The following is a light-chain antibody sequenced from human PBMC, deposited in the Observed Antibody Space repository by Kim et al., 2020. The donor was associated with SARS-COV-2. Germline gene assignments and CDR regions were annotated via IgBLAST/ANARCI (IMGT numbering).Light chain of an antibody. J-gene: IGLJ3*02. CDR1: SGSIAGNY. V-gene: IGLV6-57*03. CDR3: QSYDSSIHWV. CDR2: EDN. Sequence: KPVTTSCTRSSGSIAGNYVQWYQQRPGSAPTTVIYEDNQRPSGVPDRFSGSIDSSTNSASLTISGLRTEDEADYNSQSYDSSIHWVFGGGTQLTVL.